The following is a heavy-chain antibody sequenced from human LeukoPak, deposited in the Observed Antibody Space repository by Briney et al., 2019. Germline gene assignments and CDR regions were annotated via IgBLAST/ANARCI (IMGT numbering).Heavy chain of an antibody. D-gene: IGHD1-1*01. Sequence: SQTLSLTCAISGNSVSSSSAAWSWIRQSPSRGLEWLGRTYYRSKWYNDYAVSVKSRITINPDTSKNQFSLQLNSMTPEDTAVYYCAREGSEGYLFDYWGQGTLVTVSS. CDR3: AREGSEGYLFDY. J-gene: IGHJ4*02. CDR1: GNSVSSSSAA. V-gene: IGHV6-1*01. CDR2: TYYRSKWYN.